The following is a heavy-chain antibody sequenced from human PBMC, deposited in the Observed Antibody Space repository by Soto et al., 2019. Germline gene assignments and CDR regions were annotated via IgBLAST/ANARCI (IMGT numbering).Heavy chain of an antibody. Sequence: QLQLQESGPGLVKPSETLSLTCTVSGGSISSSSYYWGWIRQPPGKGLEWIGSIYYSGSTYYNPSLKSRVTISVDTSKNQFSLKLSSVTAADTAVYYCARLIQQLGRGPHNYYYGMDVWGQGTTVTVSS. V-gene: IGHV4-39*01. CDR1: GGSISSSSYY. CDR3: ARLIQQLGRGPHNYYYGMDV. CDR2: IYYSGST. D-gene: IGHD6-6*01. J-gene: IGHJ6*02.